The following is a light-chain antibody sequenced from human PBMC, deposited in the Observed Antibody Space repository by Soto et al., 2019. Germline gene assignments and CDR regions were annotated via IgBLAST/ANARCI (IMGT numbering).Light chain of an antibody. Sequence: QSVLTQPPSVSGAPGQRVTISCTGSSSNFGAGYDVHWYQQFPGTAPKLLIYNNNNRPSGVPDRFSGSKSGTSASLAITGLQAEDEADYYCQVWDSSSDLHVVFGGGTKVTVL. CDR2: NNN. V-gene: IGLV1-40*01. CDR1: SSNFGAGYD. J-gene: IGLJ2*01. CDR3: QVWDSSSDLHVV.